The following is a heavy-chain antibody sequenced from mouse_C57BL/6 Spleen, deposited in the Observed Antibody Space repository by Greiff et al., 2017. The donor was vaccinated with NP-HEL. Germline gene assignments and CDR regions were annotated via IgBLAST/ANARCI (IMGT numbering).Heavy chain of an antibody. CDR2: IYPRSGNT. Sequence: VKLMESGAELARPGASVKLSCKASGYTFTSYGISWVKQRTGQGLEWIGEIYPRSGNTYYNEKFKGKATLTADKSSSTAYMELRSLTSEDSAVYFCARCDSSGYVGYAMDYWGQGTSVTVSS. CDR3: ARCDSSGYVGYAMDY. CDR1: GYTFTSYG. V-gene: IGHV1-81*01. D-gene: IGHD3-2*02. J-gene: IGHJ4*01.